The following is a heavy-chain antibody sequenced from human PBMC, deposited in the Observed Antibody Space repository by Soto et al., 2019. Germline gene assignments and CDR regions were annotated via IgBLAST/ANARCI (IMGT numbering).Heavy chain of an antibody. CDR3: ARDRAAGTSTPPLDY. CDR1: GFTFSSYW. D-gene: IGHD6-13*01. J-gene: IGHJ4*02. CDR2: IKQDGSEK. V-gene: IGHV3-7*01. Sequence: EVQLVESGGGLVQPGGSLRLSCAASGFTFSSYWMSWVRQAPGKGLEWVANIKQDGSEKYYVDSVKGRFTISRDNAKNSLYLQMNSLRAEDTAVYYCARDRAAGTSTPPLDYWGQGTLVTVSS.